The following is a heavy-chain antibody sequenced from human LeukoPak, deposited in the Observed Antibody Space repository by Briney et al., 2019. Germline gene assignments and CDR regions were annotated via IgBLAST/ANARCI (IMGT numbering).Heavy chain of an antibody. CDR1: GGTFSSYA. Sequence: SVKVSCKASGGTFSSYAISWVRQAPGQGLEWMGGVIPIFGTANYAQKFQGRVTITADKSTSTAYMELSSLRSEDTAVYYCARLGSLLTPFDYWGQRTLVTVSS. CDR3: ARLGSLLTPFDY. D-gene: IGHD3-16*01. V-gene: IGHV1-69*06. J-gene: IGHJ4*02. CDR2: VIPIFGTA.